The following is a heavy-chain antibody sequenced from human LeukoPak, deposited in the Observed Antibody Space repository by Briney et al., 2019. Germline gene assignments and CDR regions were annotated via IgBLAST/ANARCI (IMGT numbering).Heavy chain of an antibody. V-gene: IGHV3-43*02. Sequence: GGSLRLSCAASGFTFDDYAMHWVRQAPGKGLEWVSLISGDGGSTYYADSVKGRFTISRDNSKNSLYLQMNSLRTEDTALYYCAKGHYDFWSGYYFDYWGQGTLATVSS. CDR2: ISGDGGST. CDR1: GFTFDDYA. CDR3: AKGHYDFWSGYYFDY. D-gene: IGHD3-3*01. J-gene: IGHJ4*02.